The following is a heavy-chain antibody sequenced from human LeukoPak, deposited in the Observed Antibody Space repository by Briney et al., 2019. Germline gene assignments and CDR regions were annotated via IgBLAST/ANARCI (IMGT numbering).Heavy chain of an antibody. D-gene: IGHD3-10*01. V-gene: IGHV3-23*01. CDR3: AKDGGSGSYYNFH. Sequence: GGSLRLSCAASGFTFRSYVMSWVRQAPGKGLEWVSAISGSGGSTYYADSVKGRFTISRDNSKNTLYLQMNSLRAEDTAVYYCAKDGGSGSYYNFHWGQGTLVTVSS. J-gene: IGHJ4*02. CDR2: ISGSGGST. CDR1: GFTFRSYV.